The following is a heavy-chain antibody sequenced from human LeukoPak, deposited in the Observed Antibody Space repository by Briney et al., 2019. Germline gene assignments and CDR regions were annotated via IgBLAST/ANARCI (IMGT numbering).Heavy chain of an antibody. CDR1: GGSINNYY. V-gene: IGHV4-59*08. CDR2: VSFSGST. Sequence: PSETLSLTCIVSGGSINNYYWSWIRQPPGKGLEWIGEVSFSGSTNYNPSLTSRVTISADTSKNQFSLKLSSVTAADTAVYYCALYCRLSSNCGYYGMDVRGQGTTVTASS. J-gene: IGHJ6*02. CDR3: ALYCRLSSNCGYYGMDV. D-gene: IGHD2-15*01.